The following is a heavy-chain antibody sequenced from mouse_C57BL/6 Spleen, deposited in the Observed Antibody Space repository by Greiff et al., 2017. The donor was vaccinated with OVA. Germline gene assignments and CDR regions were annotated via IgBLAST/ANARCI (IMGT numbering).Heavy chain of an antibody. D-gene: IGHD3-3*01. CDR1: GFTFSDYG. Sequence: EVKLVESGGGLVKPGGSLKLSCAASGFTFSDYGMHWVRQAPEKGLEWVAYISSGSSTIYYAHTVKGRFTISRDNAKNTLFLQMTSPRSEDTAMYYCARPGTPYAMDYWGQGTSVTVSS. CDR3: ARPGTPYAMDY. J-gene: IGHJ4*01. CDR2: ISSGSSTI. V-gene: IGHV5-17*01.